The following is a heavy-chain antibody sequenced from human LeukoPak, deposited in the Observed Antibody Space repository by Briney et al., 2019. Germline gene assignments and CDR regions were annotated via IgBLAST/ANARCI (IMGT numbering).Heavy chain of an antibody. V-gene: IGHV3-21*01. CDR3: ARSGIKMVRGLIIKSPYHMDV. CDR2: ISSSSSYI. J-gene: IGHJ6*03. CDR1: GFTFSNYD. Sequence: GGSLRLSCAASGFTFSNYDMSWVRQAPGKGLEWVSSISSSSSYIYYADSVKGRFTISRDDAKNSLSLQMNSLRAEDTAVYYCARSGIKMVRGLIIKSPYHMDVWGKGTTVTVSS. D-gene: IGHD3-10*01.